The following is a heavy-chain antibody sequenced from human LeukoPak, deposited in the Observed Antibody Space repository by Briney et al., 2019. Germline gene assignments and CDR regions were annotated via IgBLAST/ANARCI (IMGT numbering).Heavy chain of an antibody. CDR3: ARVSPNTVTTLQYFDY. Sequence: GRSLRLSCAASGFTVSSNYMSWVREAPGKGLEWVSVIYSGGSTYYADSVKGRFTISRDNDKNTQYLQMNSLRAEDTAVDYCARVSPNTVTTLQYFDYWGQGTLVTVSS. J-gene: IGHJ4*02. CDR2: IYSGGST. V-gene: IGHV3-53*01. D-gene: IGHD4-17*01. CDR1: GFTVSSNY.